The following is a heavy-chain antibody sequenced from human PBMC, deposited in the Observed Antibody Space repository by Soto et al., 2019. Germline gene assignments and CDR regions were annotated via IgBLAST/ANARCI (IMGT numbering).Heavy chain of an antibody. CDR2: ISGGNT. CDR3: GKEHGAAGGTVWLEY. Sequence: EVQLLESGGGLVQPGGSLRLSCAASGFILSNSAMSWVRQAPGKGLEWVSAISGGNTFYADSMKGRFTISRDSSKNTLYLQIDSLRAEDTALYYCGKEHGAAGGTVWLEYWGHGTLVIVSS. J-gene: IGHJ1*01. V-gene: IGHV3-23*01. D-gene: IGHD3-16*01. CDR1: GFILSNSA.